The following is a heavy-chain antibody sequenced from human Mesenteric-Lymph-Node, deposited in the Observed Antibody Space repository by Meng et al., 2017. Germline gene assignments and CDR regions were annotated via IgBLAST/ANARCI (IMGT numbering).Heavy chain of an antibody. CDR1: GFTFSSYA. CDR3: AKPRIDPYCFDF. J-gene: IGHJ4*01. CDR2: ISYDGSNK. D-gene: IGHD1-14*01. V-gene: IGHV3-30*04. Sequence: GESLKISCAASGFTFSSYAMHWVRQAPGKGLEWVAVISYDGSNKYYADSVKGRFTISRDNSKNTLYLQMNNLRAEDTAIYYCAKPRIDPYCFDFWGQGNLVNGAS.